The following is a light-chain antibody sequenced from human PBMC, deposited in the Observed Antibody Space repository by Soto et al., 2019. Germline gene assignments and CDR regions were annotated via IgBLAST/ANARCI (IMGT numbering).Light chain of an antibody. CDR2: WAS. CDR3: QQYYNTPWT. J-gene: IGKJ1*01. V-gene: IGKV4-1*01. Sequence: DIVMTQSPDSLAVSLGERATFNCKSSQSVLYSSNNKNYLAWFQQKPGQPPNLLIYWASTRESGVPDRFSGSGSGTDFTLTISSLQAEDVAVYCCQQYYNTPWTFGQGTKVEIK. CDR1: QSVLYSSNNKNY.